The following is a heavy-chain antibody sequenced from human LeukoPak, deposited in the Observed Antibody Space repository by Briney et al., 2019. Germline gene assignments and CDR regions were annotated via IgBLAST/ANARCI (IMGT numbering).Heavy chain of an antibody. CDR2: ISIYNGNT. D-gene: IGHD3-3*01. Sequence: ASAKVSCRASGYTFTNYGISWVRQAPGQGLEWMGWISIYNGNTDYAQKLRGRATMTTDTSTSTAYMELRSLRSDDTAVYYCARITYDFWSGYYMPDDPWGQGTLVTVSS. CDR3: ARITYDFWSGYYMPDDP. CDR1: GYTFTNYG. J-gene: IGHJ5*02. V-gene: IGHV1-18*01.